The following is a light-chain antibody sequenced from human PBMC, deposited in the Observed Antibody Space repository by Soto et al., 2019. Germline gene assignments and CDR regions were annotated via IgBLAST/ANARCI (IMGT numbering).Light chain of an antibody. CDR2: DVS. Sequence: QSALTQPASVSGSPGQSITISCTGTSSDVGGYNYVSWYQQHPGKAPKLMIYDVSNRPSGVSNRFSGSKSGNTASLTISGPQAENEADYYCSSYTSSSTLVVFGGGTKLTV. CDR3: SSYTSSSTLVV. V-gene: IGLV2-14*01. CDR1: SSDVGGYNY. J-gene: IGLJ2*01.